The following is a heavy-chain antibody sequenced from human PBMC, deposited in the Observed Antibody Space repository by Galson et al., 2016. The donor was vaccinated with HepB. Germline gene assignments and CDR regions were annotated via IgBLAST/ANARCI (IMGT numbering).Heavy chain of an antibody. D-gene: IGHD3-10*01. Sequence: ETLSLTCTVSAGSISRSPYYWGWIRQPPGKGLEWIGSSHYSGSPYYNPSLKSRVTISVDTSKNQFSLRLNSVTAADTAVYYCAGGDGSASRGYYKGLDVWGQGTTVTVSS. CDR3: AGGDGSASRGYYKGLDV. CDR2: SHYSGSP. CDR1: AGSISRSPYY. V-gene: IGHV4-39*01. J-gene: IGHJ6*02.